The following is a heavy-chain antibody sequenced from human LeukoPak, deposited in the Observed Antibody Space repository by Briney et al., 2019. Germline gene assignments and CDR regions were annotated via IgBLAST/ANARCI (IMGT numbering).Heavy chain of an antibody. J-gene: IGHJ6*04. CDR3: ARVVGRMDV. CDR1: GGSFIGYY. Sequence: SETLSLTCAVYGGSFIGYYWSWIRQPPGKGLEWIGEINHSGSTNYNPSLKSRVTISVDTSKNQFSLKLSSVTAADTAVYYCARVVGRMDVWGKGTTVTVSS. V-gene: IGHV4-34*01. CDR2: INHSGST.